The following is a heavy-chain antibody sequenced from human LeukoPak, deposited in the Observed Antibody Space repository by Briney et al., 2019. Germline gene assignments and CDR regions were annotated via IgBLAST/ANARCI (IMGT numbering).Heavy chain of an antibody. Sequence: GGSLRLSCAASGFAFSSYSMNWVRQAPGKGLQRVSSITPSSNYIYYAGSVKGRFTISRDNAKNSLYLQMNSLRAEDTAVYFCVRAPAYESSNYYPWYFDHWGQGTLISVSS. CDR1: GFAFSSYS. V-gene: IGHV3-21*01. D-gene: IGHD3-22*01. J-gene: IGHJ4*02. CDR2: ITPSSNYI. CDR3: VRAPAYESSNYYPWYFDH.